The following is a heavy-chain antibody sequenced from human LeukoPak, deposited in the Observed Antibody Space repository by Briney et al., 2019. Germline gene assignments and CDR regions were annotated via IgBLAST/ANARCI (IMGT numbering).Heavy chain of an antibody. J-gene: IGHJ4*02. CDR2: ISSNGGST. CDR3: AKGPYCSSTSCYLLAARPPGY. V-gene: IGHV3-64*01. Sequence: GGSLRLSCAASGFTFSSYAMHWVRQAPGKGLEYVSAISSNGGSTYYANSVKGRFTISRDNSKNTLYLQMNSLRAEDTAVYYCAKGPYCSSTSCYLLAARPPGYWGQGTLVTVSS. D-gene: IGHD2-2*01. CDR1: GFTFSSYA.